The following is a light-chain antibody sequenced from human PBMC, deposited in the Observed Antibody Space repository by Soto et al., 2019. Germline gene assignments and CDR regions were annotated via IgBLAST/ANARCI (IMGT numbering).Light chain of an antibody. V-gene: IGKV3-20*01. CDR1: QSVSSSH. J-gene: IGKJ2*01. CDR3: QRYGSSPMYT. Sequence: EIVLTQSPGTLSLSPGERATLSCRASQSVSSSHLAWYQQKPGQAPRLVIYGASSRATGIPDRFSGSGSGTDFTLSISILEPEDFAVYYCQRYGSSPMYTFGQGTKLEIK. CDR2: GAS.